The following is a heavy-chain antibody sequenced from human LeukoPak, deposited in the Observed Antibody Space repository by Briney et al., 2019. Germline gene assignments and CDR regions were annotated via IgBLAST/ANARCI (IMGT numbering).Heavy chain of an antibody. CDR1: GFTFDDYA. D-gene: IGHD1-26*01. CDR3: AKDTGYSGSNLGD. Sequence: SRSLRLSCAASGFTFDDYAMHWVRQAPGKGLEWVSCITWNSDTIGYADSVKGRFTISRDNAKNSLYLQMNSLRPEDTALYYCAKDTGYSGSNLGDWGQGTLVTVSS. J-gene: IGHJ4*02. V-gene: IGHV3-9*01. CDR2: ITWNSDTI.